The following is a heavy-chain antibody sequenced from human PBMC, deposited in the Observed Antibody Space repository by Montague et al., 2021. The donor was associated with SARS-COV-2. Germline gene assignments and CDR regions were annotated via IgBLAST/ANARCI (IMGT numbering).Heavy chain of an antibody. CDR2: TFYSGST. CDR3: ASMVRAQVYYFDY. Sequence: SETLSLTCTVSGGSISSSSYYWGWIRQPPGKGLEWIGSTFYSGSTDYNPSLKSRVTIPVDTSKNQFSLKLSSVTAADTAVYYCASMVRAQVYYFDYWGQGTLVTVSS. D-gene: IGHD3-10*01. CDR1: GGSISSSSYY. J-gene: IGHJ4*02. V-gene: IGHV4-39*01.